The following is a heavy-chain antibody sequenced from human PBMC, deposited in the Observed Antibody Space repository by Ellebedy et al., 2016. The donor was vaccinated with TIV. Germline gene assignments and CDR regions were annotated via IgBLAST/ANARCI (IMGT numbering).Heavy chain of an antibody. V-gene: IGHV3-30*18. D-gene: IGHD6-13*01. Sequence: GGSLRLXXAASGFTFRRYGMHWVRQAPGKGLEWVARISSDGSRRNYADSVKDRFTISRDNSKNTLFLHINILRTEDTAVYYCAKPADPNPGYSASWATYFDYWGQGTLVTVSS. CDR1: GFTFRRYG. J-gene: IGHJ4*02. CDR2: ISSDGSRR. CDR3: AKPADPNPGYSASWATYFDY.